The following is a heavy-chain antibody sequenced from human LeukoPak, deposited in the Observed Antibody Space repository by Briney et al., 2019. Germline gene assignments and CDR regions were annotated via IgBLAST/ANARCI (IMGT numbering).Heavy chain of an antibody. CDR1: AFTFDDYG. V-gene: IGHV3-43D*04. J-gene: IGHJ6*03. CDR3: AKSGRFDYYYYMDV. Sequence: GSLRLACAAAAFTFDDYGMHCVRQAPGKGRGWVALISWDGGSTYYADSVKGRFTISRDNSKNSVYLQMNSLRAEDTALHYCAKSGRFDYYYYMDVWGKGTTVTVSS. CDR2: ISWDGGST. D-gene: IGHD3-10*01.